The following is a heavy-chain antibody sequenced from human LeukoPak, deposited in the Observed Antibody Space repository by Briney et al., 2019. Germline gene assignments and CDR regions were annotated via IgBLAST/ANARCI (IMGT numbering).Heavy chain of an antibody. CDR2: IYYSGST. D-gene: IGHD5-12*01. V-gene: IGHV4-59*01. CDR3: ARVNSDYWPYYFDY. J-gene: IGHJ4*02. CDR1: GGSISSYY. Sequence: SETLSLTCTVSGGSISSYYWSWLGQPPGKGLEGIGYIYYSGSTNYNLSLKSRVTISVDTSKNQFSLKLSSVTAADTAVYYCARVNSDYWPYYFDYWGQGTLVTVSS.